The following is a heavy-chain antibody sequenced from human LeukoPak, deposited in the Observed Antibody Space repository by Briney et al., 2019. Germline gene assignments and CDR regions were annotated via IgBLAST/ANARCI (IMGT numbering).Heavy chain of an antibody. CDR1: GGSISSSNW. D-gene: IGHD2-8*01. V-gene: IGHV4-4*02. CDR3: AREMGSSPHYFDY. J-gene: IGHJ4*02. CDR2: IYHSGST. Sequence: SETLSLTCAVSGGSISSSNWWSWVRQPPGKGLEWIGEIYHSGSTNYNPSLKSRVTISVDKSKNQFSLKLSSVTAADTAVYYCAREMGSSPHYFDYWGQGTLVTVSS.